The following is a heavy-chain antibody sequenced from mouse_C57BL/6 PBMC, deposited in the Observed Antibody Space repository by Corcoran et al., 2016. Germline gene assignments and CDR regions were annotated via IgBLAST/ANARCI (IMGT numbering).Heavy chain of an antibody. CDR1: GFTFRNYP. D-gene: IGHD1-1*01. CDR3: AKDLRDSSRYYYYYFDY. CDR2: ISASDGST. V-gene: IGHV5-12-2*01. J-gene: IGHJ2*01. Sequence: EVQLLESGGGLVQPGGSLRLSCAASGFTFRNYPLSWVRQSPGKGLEWVSAISASDGSTYYADSVEGRFTISRDNSKNTLYLQMNSLRAEDTAVYYCAKDLRDSSRYYYYYFDYWG.